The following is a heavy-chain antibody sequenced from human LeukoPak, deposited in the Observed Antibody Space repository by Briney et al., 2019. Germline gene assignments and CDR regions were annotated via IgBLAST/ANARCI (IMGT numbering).Heavy chain of an antibody. D-gene: IGHD3-22*01. Sequence: KASETLSLTCTVSGGSVRGSYWTWIRQPPGKGLEWMGYIYDSESTDYNPSLKSRVTISIDTSKTQISLKLNSVTAADTAVYYCARGGAVGGYYSSPVPSNFDQWGQGTLVTVSS. V-gene: IGHV4-59*02. CDR1: GGSVRGSY. CDR2: IYDSEST. CDR3: ARGGAVGGYYSSPVPSNFDQ. J-gene: IGHJ4*02.